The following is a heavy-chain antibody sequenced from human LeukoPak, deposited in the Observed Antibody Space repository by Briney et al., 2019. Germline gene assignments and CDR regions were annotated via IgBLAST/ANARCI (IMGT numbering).Heavy chain of an antibody. CDR1: GGSISSSY. CDR3: ARYVSDHYFDY. Sequence: SETLSLTCTVSGGSISSSYWSWIRQPAGKGLEWIGRIYSSGSTSYNPSLRSRVSMSVDTSKNQFSLNLGSVTAADTAVYYCARYVSDHYFDYWGQGTLVTVSS. CDR2: IYSSGST. D-gene: IGHD3-16*01. V-gene: IGHV4-4*07. J-gene: IGHJ4*02.